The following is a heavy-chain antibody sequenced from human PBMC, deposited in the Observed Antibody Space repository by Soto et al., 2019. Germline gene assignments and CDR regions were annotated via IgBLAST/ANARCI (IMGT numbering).Heavy chain of an antibody. V-gene: IGHV1-3*01. CDR1: GYSFTDYH. Sequence: GASVKVSCKASGYSFTDYHIHWVRQAPGQGLEWLGWINAANGDTKYSPKFQGRVTITRDTSASTAYMELSSLRSEDTAVYYCVRRHVSATGIDWFDPWGHGTLVTVYS. D-gene: IGHD6-13*01. CDR3: VRRHVSATGIDWFDP. J-gene: IGHJ5*02. CDR2: INAANGDT.